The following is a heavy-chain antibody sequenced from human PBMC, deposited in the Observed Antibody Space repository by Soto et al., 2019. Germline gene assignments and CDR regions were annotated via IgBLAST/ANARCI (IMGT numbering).Heavy chain of an antibody. Sequence: SETLSLTCAVSGGSISSGGYSWSWIRQPPGKGLEWIGYIYHSGSTYYNPSLKSRVTISVDRSKNQFSLKLSSVTAADTAVYYCASISGWYVYWGQGTLVTVSS. CDR3: ASISGWYVY. CDR2: IYHSGST. J-gene: IGHJ4*02. V-gene: IGHV4-30-2*01. CDR1: GGSISSGGYS. D-gene: IGHD6-19*01.